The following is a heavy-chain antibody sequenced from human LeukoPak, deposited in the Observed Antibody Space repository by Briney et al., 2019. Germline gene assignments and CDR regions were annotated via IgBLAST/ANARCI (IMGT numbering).Heavy chain of an antibody. CDR2: IYHSGST. Sequence: SQTLSLTCTVSGGSISSGGYYWSWIRQPPGKGLEWIGYIYHSGSTYYNPSLKSRVTISVDRSRNQFSLKLSSVTAADTAVYYCARGSYDFWSGIDYWGREPWSPSPQ. CDR1: GGSISSGGYY. V-gene: IGHV4-30-2*01. CDR3: ARGSYDFWSGIDY. D-gene: IGHD3-3*01. J-gene: IGHJ4*02.